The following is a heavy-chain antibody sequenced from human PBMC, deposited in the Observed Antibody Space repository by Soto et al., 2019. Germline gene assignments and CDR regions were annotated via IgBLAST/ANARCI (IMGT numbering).Heavy chain of an antibody. CDR2: TRNKANSYTT. V-gene: IGHV3-72*01. Sequence: GGSLRLSCAASGFTFSDHYIDWVRQAPGKGLEWVGRTRNKANSYTTEYAASVKGRFTISRDDSKDSLYLQMNSLKTEDTAVYYCARDSEDYDILRRWFDPWGQGTLVTVSS. J-gene: IGHJ5*02. D-gene: IGHD3-9*01. CDR3: ARDSEDYDILRRWFDP. CDR1: GFTFSDHY.